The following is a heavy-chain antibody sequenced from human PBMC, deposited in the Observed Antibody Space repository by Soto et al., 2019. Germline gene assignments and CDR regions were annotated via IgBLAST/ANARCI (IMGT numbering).Heavy chain of an antibody. V-gene: IGHV3-30-3*01. J-gene: IGHJ6*03. CDR2: ISYDGSNK. D-gene: IGHD3-10*01. Sequence: PGGSLRLSCAASGFTFSSYAMHWVRQAPGKGLEWVAVISYDGSNKYYADSVKGRFTISRDNSKNTLYLQMNSLRAEDTAVYYCARDLWFGESYYYYMDVWGKGTTVTVSS. CDR1: GFTFSSYA. CDR3: ARDLWFGESYYYYMDV.